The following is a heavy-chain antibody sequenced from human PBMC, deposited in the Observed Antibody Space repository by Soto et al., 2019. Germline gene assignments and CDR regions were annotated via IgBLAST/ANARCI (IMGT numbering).Heavy chain of an antibody. D-gene: IGHD3-10*01. Sequence: PGGPLRLSCPASGFTFSSYAINWIRQDPGKGLEWVSYISSSSSTIYYADSVKGRFTISRDNAKNSLYLQMNSLRAEDTAVYYCAAMVRGVIGLSAMDVWGKGTTVTVSS. CDR3: AAMVRGVIGLSAMDV. CDR1: GFTFSSYA. V-gene: IGHV3-48*01. CDR2: ISSSSSTI. J-gene: IGHJ6*03.